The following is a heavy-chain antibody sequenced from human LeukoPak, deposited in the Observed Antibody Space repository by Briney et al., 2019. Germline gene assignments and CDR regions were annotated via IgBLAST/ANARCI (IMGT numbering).Heavy chain of an antibody. Sequence: GGSLRLSCAASGFTFSSSWMHWVRQAPGKGLVWVSRINSDGSSATYADSVKGRFIISRDNAKNTLYLQMNSLRAEDTAVYYCARDRGYHFENWGQGTLVTASS. V-gene: IGHV3-74*01. D-gene: IGHD5-12*01. J-gene: IGHJ4*02. CDR1: GFTFSSSW. CDR2: INSDGSSA. CDR3: ARDRGYHFEN.